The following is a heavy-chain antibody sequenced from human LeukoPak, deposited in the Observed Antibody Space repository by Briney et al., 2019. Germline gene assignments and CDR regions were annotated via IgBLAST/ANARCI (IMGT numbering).Heavy chain of an antibody. CDR2: ISLSSSYI. CDR1: GFTFSSYS. CDR3: SRGENYYDSSALGDY. J-gene: IGHJ4*02. D-gene: IGHD3-22*01. V-gene: IGHV3-21*01. Sequence: GGSLRLSCAASGFTFSSYSMNWVRQAPGKGLEWVSYISLSSSYIYYADSVKGRFTISRDNAKNSLFLQMNSLRAEDTAVYYCSRGENYYDSSALGDYWGQGTLVTVSS.